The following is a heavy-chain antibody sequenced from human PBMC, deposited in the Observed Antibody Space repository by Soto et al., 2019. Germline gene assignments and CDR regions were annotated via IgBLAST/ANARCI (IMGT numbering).Heavy chain of an antibody. Sequence: GASVKVSCKASGGTFSSYAISWVRQAPGQGLEWMGGIIPIFGTANYAQKFQGRVTITADESTSTAYMELSSLRSEDTAVYYCARAQPYGDYGAYYYYYGMDVWGQGTTVTVSS. CDR1: GGTFSSYA. CDR3: ARAQPYGDYGAYYYYYGMDV. D-gene: IGHD4-17*01. V-gene: IGHV1-69*13. CDR2: IIPIFGTA. J-gene: IGHJ6*02.